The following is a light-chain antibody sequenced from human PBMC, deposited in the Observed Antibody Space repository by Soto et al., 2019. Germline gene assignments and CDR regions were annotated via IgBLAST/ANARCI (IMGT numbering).Light chain of an antibody. V-gene: IGLV2-8*01. Sequence: QSALTQPPSASGSPGQSVTISCTGTSSDVGGYNYVSWYQQHPGKAPKVIIYEVSKGPSGVPDRFSGSKSGNTASLTVSGLQAEDEAHYYCSSYAGSNGVVFGGGTKLTVL. CDR3: SSYAGSNGVV. J-gene: IGLJ2*01. CDR1: SSDVGGYNY. CDR2: EVS.